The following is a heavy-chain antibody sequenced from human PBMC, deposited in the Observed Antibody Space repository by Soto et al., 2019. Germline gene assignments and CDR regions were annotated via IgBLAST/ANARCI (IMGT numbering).Heavy chain of an antibody. Sequence: QVQLQESGPGLVKPSQTLSLTCTVSGCSISSGGYYWSWIRQHPGKGLEWIGYIYYSGSTYYNPSLKRRVTISVDTSKNQFSLKLSSVTAADTAVYYCARTSYDSSGTAADPWGQGTLVTVSS. CDR3: ARTSYDSSGTAADP. V-gene: IGHV4-31*03. J-gene: IGHJ5*02. CDR1: GCSISSGGYY. CDR2: IYYSGST. D-gene: IGHD3-22*01.